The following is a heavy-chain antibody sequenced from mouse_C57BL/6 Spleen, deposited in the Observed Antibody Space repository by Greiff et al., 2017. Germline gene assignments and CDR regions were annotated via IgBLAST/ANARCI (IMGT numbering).Heavy chain of an antibody. Sequence: EVKLVESGGGLVQPGGSMKLSCVASGFTFSNYWMNWVRQSPEQGLEWVAQIRLKSDNYATHYAESVKGRFTISRADSKSRVYLQMNNLKAEDNGMDCCTGGSTTGVAPYWYFEVWGTGTTVTGSS. CDR1: GFTFSNYW. J-gene: IGHJ1*03. D-gene: IGHD1-1*01. V-gene: IGHV6-3*01. CDR3: TGGSTTGVAPYWYFEV. CDR2: IRLKSDNYAT.